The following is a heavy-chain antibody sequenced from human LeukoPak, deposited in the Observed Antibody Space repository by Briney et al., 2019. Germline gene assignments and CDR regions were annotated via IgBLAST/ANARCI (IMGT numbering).Heavy chain of an antibody. D-gene: IGHD3-16*02. CDR3: AKSHVSNDYVWGSYLDY. Sequence: GGSLRLPCAASGFTFSSYAMSWVRQAPGKGLEWVSAISGSGGSTYYADSVKGRFTISRDNSKNTPYLQMNSLRAEDTAVYYCAKSHVSNDYVWGSYLDYWGQGTLVTVSS. J-gene: IGHJ4*02. V-gene: IGHV3-23*01. CDR2: ISGSGGST. CDR1: GFTFSSYA.